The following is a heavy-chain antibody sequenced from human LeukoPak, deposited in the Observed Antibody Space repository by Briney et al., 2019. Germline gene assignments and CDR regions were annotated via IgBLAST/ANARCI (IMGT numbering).Heavy chain of an antibody. D-gene: IGHD5-12*01. CDR2: ISSSSSYI. Sequence: GGSLRLSCAASGFTFSSYSMNWVRQAPGKGLEWVSSISSSSSYIYYADSVKGRFTISRDNAKNSLFLQMNSLRAEDTAVYYCASWYLGGNRGYDFQPDWGQGTLVTVSS. J-gene: IGHJ4*02. V-gene: IGHV3-21*01. CDR3: ASWYLGGNRGYDFQPD. CDR1: GFTFSSYS.